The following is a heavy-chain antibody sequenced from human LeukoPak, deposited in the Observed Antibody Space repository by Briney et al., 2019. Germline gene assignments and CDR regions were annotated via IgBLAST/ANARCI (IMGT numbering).Heavy chain of an antibody. CDR1: GFTFSNYG. CDR2: IRYDGSAK. D-gene: IGHD1-26*01. CDR3: AKDLGGSYYGLDY. V-gene: IGHV3-30*02. Sequence: SGGSLRLSCAASGFTFSNYGMHWVRQAPSRGLEWVAFIRYDGSAKYYADSVKGRFTISRDNSKNTLYLQMNSLRAEDTAVYYCAKDLGGSYYGLDYWGQGTLVTVSS. J-gene: IGHJ4*02.